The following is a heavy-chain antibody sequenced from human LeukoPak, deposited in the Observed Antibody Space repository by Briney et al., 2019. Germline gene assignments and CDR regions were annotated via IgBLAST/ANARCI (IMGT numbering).Heavy chain of an antibody. J-gene: IGHJ3*02. CDR1: GGSISSYY. CDR3: ARVVSGSRSFRPDDAFDI. CDR2: IYYSGST. D-gene: IGHD1-26*01. Sequence: SETLSLTCTVSGGSISSYYWSWIRQPPGKGLEWIGYIYYSGSTNYNPSLKSRVTISVDTSKNQFSLKLSSVTAADTAVYYCARVVSGSRSFRPDDAFDIWGQGTMVTVSS. V-gene: IGHV4-59*01.